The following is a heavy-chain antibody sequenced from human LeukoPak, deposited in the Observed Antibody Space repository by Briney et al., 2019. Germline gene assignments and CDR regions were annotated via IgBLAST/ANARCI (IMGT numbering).Heavy chain of an antibody. CDR1: GFTFSSCG. V-gene: IGHV3-23*01. CDR2: LSASGDTT. J-gene: IGHJ4*02. D-gene: IGHD3-3*01. CDR3: TKDRFDFWSGFKYFFES. Sequence: GGSLRLSCAASGFTFSSCGMNWVRQAPGRGLEWVSGLSASGDTTYYADSVKGRFTISRDNSKNTLYLQMNSLRGEDTALYYCTKDRFDFWSGFKYFFESWGRGTLVTVSS.